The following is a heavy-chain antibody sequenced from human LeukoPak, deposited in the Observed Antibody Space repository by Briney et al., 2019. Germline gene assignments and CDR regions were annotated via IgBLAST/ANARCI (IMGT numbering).Heavy chain of an antibody. J-gene: IGHJ3*02. CDR2: IRYDGSNK. CDR1: GFTFSSYG. Sequence: GGSLRLSCAASGFTFSSYGMHGVRQAPGKGLEWVAFIRYDGSNKYYADSVKGRFTISRDNSKNTLYLQMNSLRAEDTAVYYCAKDGSTIFGVVIMDSDAFDIWGQGTMVTVSS. V-gene: IGHV3-30*02. CDR3: AKDGSTIFGVVIMDSDAFDI. D-gene: IGHD3-3*01.